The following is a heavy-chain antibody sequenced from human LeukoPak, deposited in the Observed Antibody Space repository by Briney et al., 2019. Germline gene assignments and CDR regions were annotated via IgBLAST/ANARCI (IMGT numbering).Heavy chain of an antibody. CDR3: ARALTVGSGSYYSFDY. CDR2: MSPKSANT. D-gene: IGHD3-10*01. Sequence: ASVKVSCKASGYTFTSYDINWVRQATGQGLEWMGWMSPKSANTGFAQKFQGRVTMTRDTSTSTVYMELSSLRSEDTAVYYCARALTVGSGSYYSFDYWGQGTLVTVSS. J-gene: IGHJ4*02. CDR1: GYTFTSYD. V-gene: IGHV1-8*02.